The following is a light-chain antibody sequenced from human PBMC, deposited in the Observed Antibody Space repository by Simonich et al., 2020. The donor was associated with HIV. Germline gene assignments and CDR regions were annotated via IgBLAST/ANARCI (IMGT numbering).Light chain of an antibody. J-gene: IGKJ1*01. V-gene: IGKV3-15*01. Sequence: EIVMTQSPATLSVSPGERATLSCRASQSVSSNLAWYQPKPGQAPRLLIYGASTRATGIPDRFSGGGAWTEFTLTISSMHSEDFAVYYCQQYNDWPPWTFGQGTKVEIK. CDR1: QSVSSN. CDR2: GAS. CDR3: QQYNDWPPWT.